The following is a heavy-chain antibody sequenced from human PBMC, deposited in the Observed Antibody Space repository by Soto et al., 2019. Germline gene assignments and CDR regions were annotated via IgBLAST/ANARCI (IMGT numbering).Heavy chain of an antibody. D-gene: IGHD3-3*01. CDR1: GYTFTSYG. V-gene: IGHV1-18*04. CDR3: ARGSRFDWFDP. CDR2: ISAYNGNA. J-gene: IGHJ5*02. Sequence: QVQLVQSGAEVKKPGASVKVSCKASGYTFTSYGISWVRQAPGQGLEWMGWISAYNGNANYGQNFQGRVTMTTDTATSTAHMELRSLRYDDTAIYYCARGSRFDWFDPWGQGTLVTVSS.